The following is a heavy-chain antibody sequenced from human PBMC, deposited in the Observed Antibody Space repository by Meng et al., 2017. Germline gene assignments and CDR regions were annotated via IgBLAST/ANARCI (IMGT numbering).Heavy chain of an antibody. CDR2: ISYDGSLK. D-gene: IGHD3-10*01. CDR3: GRDYYGSGSRQTGMEY. V-gene: IGHV3-30*01. J-gene: IGHJ4*02. CDR1: GFTVSSPV. Sequence: RGGSEGCVCQPRSSLTPSWACSGFTVSSPVFHWVRQAPGKGLEWLTMISYDGSLKSYADSVKGRFIISRDNFKNPLYLQMDSLSVEDTAVYYCGRDYYGSGSRQTGMEYWGQGTLVTVSS.